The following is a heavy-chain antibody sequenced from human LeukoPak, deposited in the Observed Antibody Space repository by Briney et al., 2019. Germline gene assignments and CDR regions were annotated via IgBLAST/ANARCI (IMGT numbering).Heavy chain of an antibody. CDR1: GGSISSGGYY. D-gene: IGHD3-22*01. V-gene: IGHV4-31*03. Sequence: SETLSLTCTVSGGSISSGGYYWSWIRQHPGKGLEWIGYIYYSGSTYYNPSLKSRVTISVDTSKNQFSLKLSSVTAADTAVYYRATRDYYDSSGYYFPPIDAFDIWGQGTMVTVSS. CDR2: IYYSGST. J-gene: IGHJ3*02. CDR3: ATRDYYDSSGYYFPPIDAFDI.